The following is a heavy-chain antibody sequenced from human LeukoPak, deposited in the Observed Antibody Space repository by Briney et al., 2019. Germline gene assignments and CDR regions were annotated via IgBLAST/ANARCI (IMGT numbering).Heavy chain of an antibody. V-gene: IGHV4-59*01. Sequence: SETLSLTCTVSGGSISSYYWSWIRQPPGKGLEWIGYIYYSGSTNYNPSLKSRVTIPVDTSKNQFSLKLSSVTAADTAVYYCARAPRAYFDYWGQGTLVTVSS. CDR1: GGSISSYY. CDR2: IYYSGST. CDR3: ARAPRAYFDY. J-gene: IGHJ4*02.